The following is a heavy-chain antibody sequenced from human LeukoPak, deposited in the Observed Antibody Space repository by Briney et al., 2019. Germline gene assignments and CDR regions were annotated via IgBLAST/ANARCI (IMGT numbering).Heavy chain of an antibody. CDR2: ISGSGGST. Sequence: GGSLRLSCAASGFTFSSYAMSWVRQAPGKGLEWVSAISGSGGSTYYADSVKGRFTISRDNSKNTLYLQMNSLRAEDTAVYYCAPPPDMIVVALYYLDYWGQGTLVTVSS. CDR3: APPPDMIVVALYYLDY. CDR1: GFTFSSYA. J-gene: IGHJ4*02. D-gene: IGHD3-22*01. V-gene: IGHV3-23*01.